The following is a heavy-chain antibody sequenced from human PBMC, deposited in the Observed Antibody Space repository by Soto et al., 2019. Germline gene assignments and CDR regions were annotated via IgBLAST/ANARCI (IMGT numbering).Heavy chain of an antibody. CDR2: INPRGGSP. V-gene: IGHV1-46*01. CDR1: GYTFTDYY. D-gene: IGHD3-10*01. J-gene: IGHJ6*03. CDR3: ASYDSGSDNSYYYYYMDV. Sequence: QVQLVQSGAEVKKPGASVKVSCKASGYTFTDYYIHWVRQAPGQGLEWMGIINPRGGSPTYAQKFQDRVTMTRNTSTGTVYMELCSLRSEDTAVYHCASYDSGSDNSYYYYYMDVWGKGTTVTVSS.